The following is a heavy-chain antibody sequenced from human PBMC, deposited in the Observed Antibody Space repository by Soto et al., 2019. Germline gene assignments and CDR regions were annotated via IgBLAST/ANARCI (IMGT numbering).Heavy chain of an antibody. CDR3: AWGVRATDGDDV. CDR2: ISVYNGKT. Sequence: QVQLVQSGAEVKKPGASVKVSCKASGYTFTNYGISWVRQAPGQGLEWMGWISVYNGKTDYAQKFQGRVTMTTDTATSTSYMEIRSMTSDDTAVYYCAWGVRATDGDDVWGQGTLVTVSS. J-gene: IGHJ4*02. CDR1: GYTFTNYG. V-gene: IGHV1-18*01. D-gene: IGHD1-26*01.